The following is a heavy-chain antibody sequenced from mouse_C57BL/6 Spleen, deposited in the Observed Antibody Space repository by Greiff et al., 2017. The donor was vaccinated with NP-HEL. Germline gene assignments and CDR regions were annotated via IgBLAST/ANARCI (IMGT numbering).Heavy chain of an antibody. Sequence: QVQLQQSGAELVRPGASVKLSCKASGYTFTDYYINWVKQRPGQGLEWIARIYPGSGNTYYNEKFKGKATLTAEKSSSTAYMQLSSLTSEDSAVYFCARGVRSFDYWGQGTTLTVSS. V-gene: IGHV1-76*01. CDR3: ARGVRSFDY. CDR2: IYPGSGNT. CDR1: GYTFTDYY. J-gene: IGHJ2*01.